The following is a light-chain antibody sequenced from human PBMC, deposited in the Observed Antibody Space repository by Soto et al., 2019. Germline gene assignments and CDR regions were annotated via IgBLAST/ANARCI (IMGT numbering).Light chain of an antibody. V-gene: IGKV3-15*01. CDR3: QQYNNWPPGIT. Sequence: EIVLAQSPGTLSLSPGERATLSCRASQSVSSSFLAWYQQKPGQAPRLLIYGASTRATGIPARFSGSGSGTEFTLTISSLQSEDFAVYYCQQYNNWPPGITFGQGTRLE. CDR2: GAS. J-gene: IGKJ5*01. CDR1: QSVSSS.